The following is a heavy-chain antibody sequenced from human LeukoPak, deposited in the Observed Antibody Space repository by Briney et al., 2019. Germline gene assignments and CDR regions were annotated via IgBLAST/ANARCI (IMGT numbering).Heavy chain of an antibody. D-gene: IGHD4-17*01. V-gene: IGHV3-64D*06. CDR3: VKRGRTSDYAYDY. CDR2: ISSSGDYK. J-gene: IGHJ4*02. Sequence: GXTLXLSCSASGFTFSDYAMHWVRQAPGRGLQFVSAISSSGDYKSYSDSVKGRFTISRDNSKNTLHLQMSSLRPEDTAVYFCVKRGRTSDYAYDYWGQGSLVTVSS. CDR1: GFTFSDYA.